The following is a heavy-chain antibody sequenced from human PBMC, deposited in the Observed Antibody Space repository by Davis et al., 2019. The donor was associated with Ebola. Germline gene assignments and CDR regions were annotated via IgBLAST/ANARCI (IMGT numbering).Heavy chain of an antibody. CDR2: IYYSGTT. Sequence: SETLSLTCTVSGDSMSDYYYNWIRQPPGRGLEWIGNIYYSGTTNLNPSLKSRVTISVDTSKNQFSLKLGPVTAADTAVYYCARGRETRVYYYYYYMDVWGKGTTVTVSS. CDR3: ARGRETRVYYYYYYMDV. CDR1: GDSMSDYY. J-gene: IGHJ6*03. D-gene: IGHD4-11*01. V-gene: IGHV4-59*12.